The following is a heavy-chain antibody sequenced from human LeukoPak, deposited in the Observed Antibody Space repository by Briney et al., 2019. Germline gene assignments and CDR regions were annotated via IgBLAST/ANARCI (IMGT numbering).Heavy chain of an antibody. CDR1: GFTFSSYA. Sequence: PGGALRLSCAASGFTFSSYAMHWVRQAPGKGLEGVAVISYDGSNKYYADSVKGRFTISRDNSKNTLYLQMNSMSAEDTAVYYCARDSALTMVRGVIDYWGQGTMVTVSS. J-gene: IGHJ4*02. V-gene: IGHV3-30*04. D-gene: IGHD3-10*01. CDR3: ARDSALTMVRGVIDY. CDR2: ISYDGSNK.